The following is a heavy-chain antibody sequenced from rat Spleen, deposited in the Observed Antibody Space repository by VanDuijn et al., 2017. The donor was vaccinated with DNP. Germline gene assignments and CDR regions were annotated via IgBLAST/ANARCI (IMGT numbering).Heavy chain of an antibody. CDR3: TRESSYNWFAY. V-gene: IGHV2-63*01. CDR1: GFSLTSYS. CDR2: MWYDGDT. J-gene: IGHJ3*01. Sequence: QVQLKESGPGLVQPSETLSLTCPVSGFSLTSYSVSWVRQPSGRGPEWMGRMWYDGDTAYNSALKSRLSVSRDTSKNQVFLKINSLQIDDTGTYYCTRESSYNWFAYGGQGTLVTVSS.